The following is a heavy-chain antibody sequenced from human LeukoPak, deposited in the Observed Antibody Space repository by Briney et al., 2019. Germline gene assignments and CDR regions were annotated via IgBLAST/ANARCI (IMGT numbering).Heavy chain of an antibody. CDR1: GGSISSYY. CDR2: IYYSGST. Sequence: SETLSLTCTVSGGSISSYYWSWIRQPPGKGLEWIGYIYYSGSTNYNPSLKSRVTILVDTSKNQLSLKLSSVTAADTAVYYCARGSLVVPAAILTFHDYYYYMDVWGKGTTVTVSS. J-gene: IGHJ6*03. CDR3: ARGSLVVPAAILTFHDYYYYMDV. V-gene: IGHV4-59*01. D-gene: IGHD2-2*02.